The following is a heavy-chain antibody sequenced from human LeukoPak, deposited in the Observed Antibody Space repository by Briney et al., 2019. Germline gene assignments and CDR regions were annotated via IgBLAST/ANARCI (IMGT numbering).Heavy chain of an antibody. CDR1: GDSITNINYY. CDR2: VYYTATT. CDR3: ARDPVAGTGTDT. D-gene: IGHD6-13*01. V-gene: IGHV4-39*07. Sequence: PSETLSLTCSVPGDSITNINYYWGWIRQPPGKGLEWIATVYYTATTYSNPSLKSRVTISVDSSKNEVSLKVTSVTAADTAVYYCARDPVAGTGTDTWGQGTLVTVSS. J-gene: IGHJ5*02.